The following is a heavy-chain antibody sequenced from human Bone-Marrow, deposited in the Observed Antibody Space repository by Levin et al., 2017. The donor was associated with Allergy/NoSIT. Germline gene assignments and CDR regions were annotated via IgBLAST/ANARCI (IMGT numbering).Heavy chain of an antibody. V-gene: IGHV3-74*01. CDR3: ARGLDYSGLP. CDR1: GFTFSNYW. Sequence: ASVKVSCAASGFTFSNYWMHWVRQDPGKGLVWVARINSDGGSAYYADFVKGRFTVSRDNAKNTLYLQMNSLRVEDTAVYYCARGLDYSGLPWGQGTLVTVSS. D-gene: IGHD5-12*01. CDR2: INSDGGSA. J-gene: IGHJ5*02.